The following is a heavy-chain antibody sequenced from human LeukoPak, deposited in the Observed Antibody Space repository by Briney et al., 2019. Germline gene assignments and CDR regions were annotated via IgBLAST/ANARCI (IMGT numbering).Heavy chain of an antibody. D-gene: IGHD6-13*01. CDR2: IYSSGST. J-gene: IGHJ4*02. CDR3: ARDSGGAAANLDY. V-gene: IGHV4-59*01. CDR1: GGSISSYY. Sequence: SQTLSLTCTVSGGSISSYYWSWIRQPAGKGLEWIGYIYSSGSTNYNPSLKSRVTISVDTSKNQFSLKLSSVTAADTAVYYCARDSGGAAANLDYWGQGTLVTVSS.